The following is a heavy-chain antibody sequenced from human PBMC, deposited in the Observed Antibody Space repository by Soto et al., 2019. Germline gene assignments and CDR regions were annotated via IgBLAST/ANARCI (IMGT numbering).Heavy chain of an antibody. CDR2: ISGSGGST. Sequence: EVQLLESGGGLVQPGGSLRLSCAASGFTFSSYAMSWVRQAPGKGLEWVSAISGSGGSTYYADSVKGRFTISRDNSKNTLYLQMNSLRAEDTAVYYCANDEGHYDILTWKGVDYGMDVWGQGTTVTVSS. J-gene: IGHJ6*02. D-gene: IGHD3-9*01. CDR3: ANDEGHYDILTWKGVDYGMDV. CDR1: GFTFSSYA. V-gene: IGHV3-23*01.